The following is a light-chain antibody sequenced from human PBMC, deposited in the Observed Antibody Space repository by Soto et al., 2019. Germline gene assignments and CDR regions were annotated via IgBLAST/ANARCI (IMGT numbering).Light chain of an antibody. CDR3: SSYTSSSTLFYV. Sequence: QSALTQPASVSGSPGQSITISCTGTSSDVGGYNYVSWYQQHPGKAPKLMIYDVSNRHSGVSNRFSGSKSGNTASLTISGLQAEDEADYYCSSYTSSSTLFYVFGTGTKLTVL. J-gene: IGLJ1*01. V-gene: IGLV2-14*01. CDR1: SSDVGGYNY. CDR2: DVS.